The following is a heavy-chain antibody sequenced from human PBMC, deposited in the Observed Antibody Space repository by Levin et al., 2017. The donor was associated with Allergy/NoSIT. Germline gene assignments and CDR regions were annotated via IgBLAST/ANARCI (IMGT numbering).Heavy chain of an antibody. CDR3: ATYCSGDSSVCLPFEF. V-gene: IGHV3-21*01. Sequence: KGLEWVSSISSSSRHIYLADSLKGRFSVSRDNAKESLYLQMNSLRAEDTAVYYCATYCSGDSSVCLPFEFWGQGTPVTVSS. J-gene: IGHJ4*02. CDR2: ISSSSRHI. D-gene: IGHD2-15*01.